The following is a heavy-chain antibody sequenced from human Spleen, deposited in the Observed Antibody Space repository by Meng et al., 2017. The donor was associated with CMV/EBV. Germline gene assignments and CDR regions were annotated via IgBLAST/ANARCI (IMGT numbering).Heavy chain of an antibody. J-gene: IGHJ4*02. D-gene: IGHD6-19*01. CDR2: INSDGSST. Sequence: ETLSLTCAASGFTFSSYGMHWVRQAPGKGLVWVARINSDGSSTYADSVKGRFTISRDNAKNTLYVQMNSLTAEDTAVYYCARGRVYSSGWFYFDYWGQGTLVTVSS. CDR3: ARGRVYSSGWFYFDY. V-gene: IGHV3-74*01. CDR1: GFTFSSYG.